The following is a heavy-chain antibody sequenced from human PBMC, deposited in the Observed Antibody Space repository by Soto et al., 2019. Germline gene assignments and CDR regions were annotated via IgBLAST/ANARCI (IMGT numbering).Heavy chain of an antibody. CDR3: AKDYPVVGDGSENPYFDY. CDR1: GFTFSSYA. Sequence: EVQLLESGGGLVQPGGSLRLSCAASGFTFSSYAMSWVRQAPGKGLEWVSAISGSGGSTYYADSVKGRFTISRDNSKNTLYLQMNSLRAEDTAVYYCAKDYPVVGDGSENPYFDYWGQGTLVTVSS. D-gene: IGHD3-10*01. CDR2: ISGSGGST. J-gene: IGHJ4*02. V-gene: IGHV3-23*01.